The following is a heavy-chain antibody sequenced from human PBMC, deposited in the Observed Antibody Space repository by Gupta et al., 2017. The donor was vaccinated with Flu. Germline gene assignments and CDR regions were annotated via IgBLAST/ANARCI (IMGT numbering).Heavy chain of an antibody. CDR3: ARLSYGDSGGYYFDY. CDR1: GGSISSSSYY. J-gene: IGHJ4*02. Sequence: QLQLQESGPGLVKPSETLSLTCTVSGGSISSSSYYWGWLRQPPGKGLEWIGSIYYSGSTYYNPSLKSRVTISVDTSKNQFSLKLSSVTAADTAVYYCARLSYGDSGGYYFDYWGQGTLVTVSS. V-gene: IGHV4-39*01. CDR2: IYYSGST. D-gene: IGHD4-17*01.